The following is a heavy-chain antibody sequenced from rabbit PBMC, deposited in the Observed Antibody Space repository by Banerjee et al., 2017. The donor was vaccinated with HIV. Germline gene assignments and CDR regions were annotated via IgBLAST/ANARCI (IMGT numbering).Heavy chain of an antibody. Sequence: QEQLVESGGGLVTLGGSLKLSCKASGIDFSSYGISWVRQAPGKGLEWIACIATSDDSTAYASWAKGRFTISKTSSTTVTLQMTSLTAADTATYFCARDLGYDDYGDYMLWGQGTLVTVS. CDR1: GIDFSSYG. CDR3: ARDLGYDDYGDYML. J-gene: IGHJ3*01. CDR2: IATSDDST. D-gene: IGHD2-1*01. V-gene: IGHV1S45*01.